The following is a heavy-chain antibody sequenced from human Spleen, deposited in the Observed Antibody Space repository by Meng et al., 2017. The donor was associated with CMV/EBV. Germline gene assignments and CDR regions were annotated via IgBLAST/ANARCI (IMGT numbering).Heavy chain of an antibody. D-gene: IGHD4-11*01. J-gene: IGHJ4*02. CDR3: ARDHDYIDYFDY. CDR2: INAGNGHT. CDR1: GYTFPNFA. V-gene: IGHV1-3*01. Sequence: QVQLLQSGAEVKQPGASVNISCKASGYTFPNFAIHWVRQAPGQRLEWVGWINAGNGHTKYSQKFQGRVTITRDTSASTAYMDLGSLRFEDTAVYYCARDHDYIDYFDYWGQGALVTVSS.